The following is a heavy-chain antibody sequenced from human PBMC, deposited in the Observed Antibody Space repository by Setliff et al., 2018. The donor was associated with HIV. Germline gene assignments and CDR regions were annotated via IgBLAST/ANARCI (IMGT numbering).Heavy chain of an antibody. D-gene: IGHD3-16*02. CDR1: DGSISTGSYY. Sequence: SETLSLTCTVADGSISTGSYYWSWVRQPAGRGLEWIGRIYTSGSTNYNPSLKSRVTMSVDTSKNQFSLNLTSVTAADTAVYYWARGRFVGFDYWGQGTLVTVSS. V-gene: IGHV4-61*02. CDR2: IYTSGST. CDR3: ARGRFVGFDY. J-gene: IGHJ4*02.